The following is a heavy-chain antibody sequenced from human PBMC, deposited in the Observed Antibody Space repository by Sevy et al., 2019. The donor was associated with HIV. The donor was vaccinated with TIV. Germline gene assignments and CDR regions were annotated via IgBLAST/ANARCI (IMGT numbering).Heavy chain of an antibody. V-gene: IGHV3-30-3*01. CDR1: GFTFSSYA. J-gene: IGHJ4*02. CDR2: ISYDGSNK. D-gene: IGHD1-26*01. CDR3: ARDPGHSGSYYIFDY. Sequence: GGSLRLSCAASGFTFSSYAMHWVRQAPGKGLEWVAVISYDGSNKYYADSVKGRLTISRDNSKNTLYLQMNSLRAEDTAVYYCARDPGHSGSYYIFDYWGQGTLVTVSS.